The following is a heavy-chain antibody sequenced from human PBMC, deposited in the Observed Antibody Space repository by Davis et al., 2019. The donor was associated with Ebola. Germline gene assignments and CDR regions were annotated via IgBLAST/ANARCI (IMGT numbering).Heavy chain of an antibody. J-gene: IGHJ4*02. V-gene: IGHV1-69*13. CDR1: GGTFSSYA. CDR3: ARDRYSDGSGYFFEQSH. D-gene: IGHD3-22*01. CDR2: IIPVFGIP. Sequence: SMKVSCKASGGTFSSYAIHWVRQAPGQGLDWMGGIIPVFGIPKYAQKFQGRVTITADESTSTAYMELSSLRSEDTAVYYCARDRYSDGSGYFFEQSHWGQGTLVTVSS.